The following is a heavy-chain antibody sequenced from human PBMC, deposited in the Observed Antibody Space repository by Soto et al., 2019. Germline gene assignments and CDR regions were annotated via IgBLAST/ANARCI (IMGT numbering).Heavy chain of an antibody. J-gene: IGHJ5*01. Sequence: QVQLVQSGAEVQKPGASVKLSCKSSEYMFTDYYIHWVRQAPGQGLEWMGVINPSGGSTKYAQQFQDRVTMTRDTSTSTVYMELSSLRSDDTAVYYCATAAYSTSWYDFWGQGTLVTVSS. V-gene: IGHV1-46*01. CDR1: EYMFTDYY. CDR2: INPSGGST. CDR3: ATAAYSTSWYDF. D-gene: IGHD2-2*01.